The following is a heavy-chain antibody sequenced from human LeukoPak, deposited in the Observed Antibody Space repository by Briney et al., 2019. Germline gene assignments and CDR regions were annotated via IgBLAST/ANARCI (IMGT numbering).Heavy chain of an antibody. V-gene: IGHV3-30-3*01. CDR1: GFTFSSYA. J-gene: IGHJ4*02. CDR3: ASEGPYYDSSGYPYPRPDY. CDR2: ISYDGSNK. Sequence: PGGSLRLSCAASGFTFSSYAMHWVRQAPGKGLEWVAVISYDGSNKYYADSVKGRFTISRDNSKNTLYLQMNSLRAEDTAVYYCASEGPYYDSSGYPYPRPDYWGQGTLVTVSS. D-gene: IGHD3-22*01.